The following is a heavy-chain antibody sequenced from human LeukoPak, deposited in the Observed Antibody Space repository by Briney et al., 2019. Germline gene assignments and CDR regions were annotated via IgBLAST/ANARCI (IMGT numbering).Heavy chain of an antibody. D-gene: IGHD1-26*01. CDR2: IYHSGST. J-gene: IGHJ5*02. Sequence: SETLSLTCAVSGYSISSGYYWGWIRQPPGKGLEWIGSIYHSGSTYYNPSLKSRVTISVDTSKNQFSLKLSSVTAADTAVYYCASDSGSYYNWFDPWGQGTLVTVSS. V-gene: IGHV4-38-2*01. CDR1: GYSISSGYY. CDR3: ASDSGSYYNWFDP.